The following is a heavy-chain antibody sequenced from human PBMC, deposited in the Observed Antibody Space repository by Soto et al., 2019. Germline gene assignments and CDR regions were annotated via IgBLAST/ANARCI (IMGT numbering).Heavy chain of an antibody. CDR2: IYWDDDK. V-gene: IGHV2-5*02. D-gene: IGHD3-10*01. CDR1: GFSLSTSGVG. Sequence: SGPTLVKPTQTLTLTCTFSGFSLSTSGVGVGWIRQPPGKALEWLALIYWDDDKRYSPSLKSRLTITKDTSKNQVVLTMTNMDPVDTATYYCAHRGRGSGSYYLGYYYMDVWGKGTTVTVSS. J-gene: IGHJ6*03. CDR3: AHRGRGSGSYYLGYYYMDV.